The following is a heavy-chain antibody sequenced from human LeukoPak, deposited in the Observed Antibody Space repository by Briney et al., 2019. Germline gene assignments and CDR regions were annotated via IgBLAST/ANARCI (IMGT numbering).Heavy chain of an antibody. CDR1: GGSISSGSYY. J-gene: IGHJ5*02. CDR2: IYTNGST. CDR3: ARLIGDSSGYYYFWFDP. V-gene: IGHV4-61*02. D-gene: IGHD3-22*01. Sequence: SETLSLTCTVSGGSISSGSYYWSWIRQPAGKGLEWFGRIYTNGSTNYNPSLKSRVTISVDTSKNQFSLKLSSVTAADTAVYYCARLIGDSSGYYYFWFDPWGQGTLVTVSS.